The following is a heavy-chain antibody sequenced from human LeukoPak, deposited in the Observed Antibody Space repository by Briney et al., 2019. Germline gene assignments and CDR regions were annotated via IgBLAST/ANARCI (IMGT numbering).Heavy chain of an antibody. CDR1: GFTFSSYG. Sequence: GGSLRLSCAASGFTFSSYGMHWVRQAPGKGLEWVAVISYDGSNKYYADSVKGRFTISRDNSKNTLYLQMNSLRAEDTAVYYCAKVVSDDYGDYYYYYYGMDVWGQGTTVTVSS. CDR3: AKVVSDDYGDYYYYYYGMDV. J-gene: IGHJ6*02. CDR2: ISYDGSNK. V-gene: IGHV3-30*18. D-gene: IGHD4-17*01.